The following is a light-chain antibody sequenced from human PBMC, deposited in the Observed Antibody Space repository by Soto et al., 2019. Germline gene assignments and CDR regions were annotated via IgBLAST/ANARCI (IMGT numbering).Light chain of an antibody. Sequence: EIVLTQSPATLSLSPGERATLSCRASQSFSSHLAWYQQKPGQAPRLLIYDASKRATGIPARFSGRGSGTDFTFTISSLEPEDFAVYYCQQRSNWPPVITFGQGTRLEIK. CDR3: QQRSNWPPVIT. V-gene: IGKV3-11*01. CDR1: QSFSSH. CDR2: DAS. J-gene: IGKJ5*01.